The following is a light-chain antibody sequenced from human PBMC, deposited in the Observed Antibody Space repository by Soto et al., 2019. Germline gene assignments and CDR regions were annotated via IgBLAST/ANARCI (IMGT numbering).Light chain of an antibody. J-gene: IGKJ5*01. Sequence: DIQLTQSPSSLSASVGDRATLPCRASQSISSYLTWYQQKPGNAPKLLIYAASSLHSGVPSRFSGSGSATDVSLTISSLQADDFATDYCQHTSSFHFTLGRGTRLEIK. V-gene: IGKV1-39*01. CDR3: QHTSSFHFT. CDR2: AAS. CDR1: QSISSY.